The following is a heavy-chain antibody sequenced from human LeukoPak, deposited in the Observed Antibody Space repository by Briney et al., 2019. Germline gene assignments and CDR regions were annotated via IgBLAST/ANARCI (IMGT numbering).Heavy chain of an antibody. CDR1: GGSISNYY. Sequence: SETLSLTCTVSGGSISNYYWSWIRQPAGKGLEWIGRIYTSGSTNYNPSLKSRVTMSVDTSKNQFSLKLSSVTAADTAVYYCARVSGLGIYYYMDVWGKGTTVTISS. CDR3: ARVSGLGIYYYMDV. V-gene: IGHV4-4*07. CDR2: IYTSGST. D-gene: IGHD3-10*01. J-gene: IGHJ6*03.